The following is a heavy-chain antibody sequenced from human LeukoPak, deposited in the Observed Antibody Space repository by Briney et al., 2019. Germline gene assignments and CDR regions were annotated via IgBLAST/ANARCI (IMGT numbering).Heavy chain of an antibody. CDR3: ARSPAVVGATCCFDY. D-gene: IGHD1-26*01. J-gene: IGHJ4*02. CDR1: GFTFSSYS. V-gene: IGHV3-48*04. CDR2: ISSSSSTI. Sequence: HSGGSLRLSCAASGFTFSSYSMNWVRQAPGKGLEWVSYISSSSSTIYYADSVKGRFTISRDNAKNSLYLQMNSLRAEDTAVYYCARSPAVVGATCCFDYWGQGTLVTVSS.